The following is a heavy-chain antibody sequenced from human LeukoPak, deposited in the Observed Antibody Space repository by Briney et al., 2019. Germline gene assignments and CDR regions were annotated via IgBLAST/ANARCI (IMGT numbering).Heavy chain of an antibody. CDR1: GFTFSSYA. D-gene: IGHD2-2*01. Sequence: GGSLRLSCAASGFTFSSYAMNWVRQAPGKGLEWVSALSGSGGSTYYADSVKGRFTISRDNSKNTLYLQMNGLRAEGTAVYYCAKVTGYCSSTACTQFDCWGQGTLVTVSS. CDR2: LSGSGGST. CDR3: AKVTGYCSSTACTQFDC. J-gene: IGHJ4*02. V-gene: IGHV3-23*01.